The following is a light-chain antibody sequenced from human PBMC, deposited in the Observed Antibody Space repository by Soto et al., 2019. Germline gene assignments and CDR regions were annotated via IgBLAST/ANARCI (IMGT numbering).Light chain of an antibody. CDR3: QQYDSYPWT. Sequence: DIQMNQSPSTLSGSVGDRVTITWRASQTISSWLAWYQQKPGKAPKLLIYKASTLKSGVPSRFSGSGSGTDFTLTISSLQPDDFATYYCQQYDSYPWTFGQGTKVDIK. J-gene: IGKJ1*01. V-gene: IGKV1-5*03. CDR1: QTISSW. CDR2: KAS.